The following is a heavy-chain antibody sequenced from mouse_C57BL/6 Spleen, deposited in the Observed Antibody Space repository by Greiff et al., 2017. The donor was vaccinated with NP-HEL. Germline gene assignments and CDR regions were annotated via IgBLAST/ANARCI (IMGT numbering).Heavy chain of an antibody. CDR1: GYTFTDYN. J-gene: IGHJ1*03. CDR2: INPNNGGT. V-gene: IGHV1-18*01. CDR3: ARSGDWYFDV. Sequence: EVQLVESGPELVKPGASVKIPCKASGYTFTDYNMDWVKQSHGKSLEWIGDINPNNGGTIYNQKCKGKATLTVDKFSSTAYMELRSLTSEDTAVYYCARSGDWYFDVWGTGTTVTVSS.